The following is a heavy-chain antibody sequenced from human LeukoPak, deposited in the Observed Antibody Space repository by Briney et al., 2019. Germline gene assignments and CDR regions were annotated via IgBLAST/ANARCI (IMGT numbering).Heavy chain of an antibody. Sequence: GGSLRLSCAASGFTFSSYWMTWVRQAPGKGLEWVANIKEDGSEKYYVDFVKGRFTISRDSAKNSLDLQMNSLRAEDTAVYYCARRGSTDYWGQGTLVTVSS. D-gene: IGHD3-10*01. V-gene: IGHV3-7*03. CDR3: ARRGSTDY. CDR1: GFTFSSYW. J-gene: IGHJ4*02. CDR2: IKEDGSEK.